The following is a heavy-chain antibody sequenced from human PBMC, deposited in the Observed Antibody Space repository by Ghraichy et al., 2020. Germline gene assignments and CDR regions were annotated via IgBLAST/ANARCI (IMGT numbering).Heavy chain of an antibody. Sequence: SETLSLTCTVSGGSISSYYWSWIRQPPGKGLEWIGYIYYSGSTNYNPSLKSRVTISVDTSKNQFSLKLSSVTAADTAVYYCARTPGAAGTLYYYYGMDVWGQGTTVTVSS. D-gene: IGHD6-13*01. CDR1: GGSISSYY. J-gene: IGHJ6*02. V-gene: IGHV4-59*01. CDR3: ARTPGAAGTLYYYYGMDV. CDR2: IYYSGST.